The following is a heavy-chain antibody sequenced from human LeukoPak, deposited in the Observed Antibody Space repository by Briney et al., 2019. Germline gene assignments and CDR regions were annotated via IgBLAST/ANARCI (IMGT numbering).Heavy chain of an antibody. D-gene: IGHD3-10*01. J-gene: IGHJ5*02. Sequence: SETLSLTCAVYGGSFSGYYWSWIRQPPGKGLEWIGEINHSGSTNYNPSLKSRVTISVATSKNQFSLKLSSVAAADTAVYYCARAGRLIRGGKGFDPWGQGTLVTVSS. CDR1: GGSFSGYY. V-gene: IGHV4-34*01. CDR2: INHSGST. CDR3: ARAGRLIRGGKGFDP.